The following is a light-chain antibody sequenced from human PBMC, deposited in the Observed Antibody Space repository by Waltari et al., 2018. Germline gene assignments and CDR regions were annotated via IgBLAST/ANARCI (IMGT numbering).Light chain of an antibody. CDR2: DAS. CDR3: QQRYSSPPWT. J-gene: IGKJ1*01. Sequence: DIQMTQSPSSLSASVGDRVTIPCRASQSISTYLNWYQQTPGSAPKVLIYDASRVLSAVPSRFSGSGAGTDVTRTISSLQPEDFATYYCQQRYSSPPWTFGQGTKVEI. V-gene: IGKV1-39*01. CDR1: QSISTY.